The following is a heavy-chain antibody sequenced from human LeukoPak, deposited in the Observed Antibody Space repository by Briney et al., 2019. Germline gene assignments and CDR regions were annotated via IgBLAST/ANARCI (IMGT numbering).Heavy chain of an antibody. D-gene: IGHD1-1*01. J-gene: IGHJ3*02. CDR1: GYSLSDLS. CDR3: ATDRLEIYSFHI. Sequence: GASVKVSCRVSGYSLSDLSIHWVRHVGGKGLEWMGGFEPEEGEHGETIFAQNFEDRLTPTEDTAADTAYMELASLTSEDTAVYYCATDRLEIYSFHIWGQGTMVTVSS. V-gene: IGHV1-24*01. CDR2: FEPEEGEHGET.